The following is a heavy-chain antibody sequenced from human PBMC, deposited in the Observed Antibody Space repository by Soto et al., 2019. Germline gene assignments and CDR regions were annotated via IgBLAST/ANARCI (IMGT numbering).Heavy chain of an antibody. CDR2: ISAYKGNT. CDR3: ARAVVVPAAMVSGWFDP. D-gene: IGHD2-2*01. CDR1: GYTFTSYG. J-gene: IGHJ5*02. V-gene: IGHV1-18*01. Sequence: ASVKVSCKASGYTFTSYGISWVRQAPGQGLEWMGWISAYKGNTNYAQKLQGRVTMTTDTSTSTAYMGLRSLRSDDTAVYYCARAVVVPAAMVSGWFDPWGQGTLVTVSS.